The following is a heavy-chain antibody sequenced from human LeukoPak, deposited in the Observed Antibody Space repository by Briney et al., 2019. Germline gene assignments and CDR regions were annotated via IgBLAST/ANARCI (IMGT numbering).Heavy chain of an antibody. Sequence: SETLSLTCTVSGGSISSYYWSWIRQPPGEGLEWIAYISDIGSINYNPSLKSRVTISLDTSKNQFSLKLSSVTAADTAVYYCAGHHPRNTVDFWGQGTLVTVSS. CDR2: ISDIGSI. V-gene: IGHV4-59*08. CDR1: GGSISSYY. D-gene: IGHD2-8*02. J-gene: IGHJ4*02. CDR3: AGHHPRNTVDF.